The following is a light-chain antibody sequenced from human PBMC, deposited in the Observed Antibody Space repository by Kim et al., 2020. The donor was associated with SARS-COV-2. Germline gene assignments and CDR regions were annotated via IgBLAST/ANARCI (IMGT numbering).Light chain of an antibody. CDR2: DAS. Sequence: EIVMTQSPATLSVSPGERATLSCRASQSVSNNLAWYQQKPGQAPSLLISDASTRATGVPARFSGSGAGPEFTLTISRLQAGDCAIYFCQQANVWRSFGQGTRVYIK. CDR3: QQANVWRS. J-gene: IGKJ1*01. CDR1: QSVSNN. V-gene: IGKV3-15*01.